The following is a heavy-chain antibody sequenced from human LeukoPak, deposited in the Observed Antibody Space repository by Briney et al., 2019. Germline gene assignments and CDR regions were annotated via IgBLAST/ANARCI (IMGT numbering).Heavy chain of an antibody. D-gene: IGHD1-26*01. CDR1: GYTFTSYY. V-gene: IGHV1-69*13. J-gene: IGHJ4*02. CDR3: AREGVGATKRGAFDY. Sequence: SVKVSCKASGYTFTSYYMHWVRQAPGQGLEWMGGIIPIFGTANYAQKFQGRVTITADESTSTAYMELSSLRFEDTAVYYCAREGVGATKRGAFDYWGQGTLVTVSS. CDR2: IIPIFGTA.